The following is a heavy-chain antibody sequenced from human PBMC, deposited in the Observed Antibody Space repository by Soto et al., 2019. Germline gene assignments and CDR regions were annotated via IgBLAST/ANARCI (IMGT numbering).Heavy chain of an antibody. CDR2: IYYSGST. CDR3: ARGGFYGDYELDY. CDR1: CGSISSYY. D-gene: IGHD4-17*01. V-gene: IGHV4-59*01. J-gene: IGHJ4*02. Sequence: PSETLSLTCTVSCGSISSYYWSWIRQPPGKGLEWIGYIYYSGSTNYNPSLKSRVTISVDTSKNQFSLKLSSVTAADTAVYYCARGGFYGDYELDYWGQGTLVTVSS.